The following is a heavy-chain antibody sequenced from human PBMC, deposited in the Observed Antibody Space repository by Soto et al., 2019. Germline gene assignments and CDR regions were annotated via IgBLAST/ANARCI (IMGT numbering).Heavy chain of an antibody. CDR1: GGTFSSYT. CDR2: IIPILGIA. D-gene: IGHD3-10*01. J-gene: IGHJ6*02. CDR3: AGQRSGSYYTYYYYGMDV. V-gene: IGHV1-69*02. Sequence: SVKVSCKASGGTFSSYTISWVRQAPGQGLEWMGRIIPILGIANYAQKFQGRVTITADKSTSTAYMELSSLRSEDTAVYYCAGQRSGSYYTYYYYGMDVWGQGTTVTV.